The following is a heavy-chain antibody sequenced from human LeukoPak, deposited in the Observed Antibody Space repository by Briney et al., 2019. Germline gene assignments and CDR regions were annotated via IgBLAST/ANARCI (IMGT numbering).Heavy chain of an antibody. J-gene: IGHJ4*02. V-gene: IGHV1-69*13. CDR1: GGTFSSYA. CDR3: ARGYCSGGSCYWPFDY. D-gene: IGHD2-15*01. CDR2: IIPIFGTA. Sequence: SVKVSCKASGGTFSSYAISWVRQAPGQGLGWMGGIIPIFGTANYAQKFQGRVTITADESTSTAYMELSSLRSEDTAVYYCARGYCSGGSCYWPFDYWGQGTLVTVSS.